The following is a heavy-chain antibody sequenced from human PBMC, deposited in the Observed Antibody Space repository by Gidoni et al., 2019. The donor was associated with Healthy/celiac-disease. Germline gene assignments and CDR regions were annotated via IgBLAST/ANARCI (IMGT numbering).Heavy chain of an antibody. D-gene: IGHD6-19*01. CDR3: AREGGWGIAVAGTFRFFDY. Sequence: QVQLQESGPGLVKPSGTLSLTCAVSGGSISSSNWCSWVRQPPGKGLEWIGEIYHSGSTNYNPSLKRRVTISVDKSKNQFSLKLSSGTAADTAVYYCAREGGWGIAVAGTFRFFDYWGQGTLVTVSS. J-gene: IGHJ4*02. CDR1: GGSISSSNW. V-gene: IGHV4-4*02. CDR2: IYHSGST.